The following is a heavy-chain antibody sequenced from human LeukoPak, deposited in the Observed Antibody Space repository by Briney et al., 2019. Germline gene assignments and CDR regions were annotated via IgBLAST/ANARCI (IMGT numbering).Heavy chain of an antibody. D-gene: IGHD3-22*01. CDR1: GGSVSSGSYY. Sequence: PSETLSLTCTVSGGSVSSGSYYWSWIRQPLGKGLEWIGYIYYSGSTNYNPSLKSRVTISVDTSKNQFSLKLSSVTAADTAVYYCARDLREDYYDSSGYYSGAFAFDYWGQGTLVTVSS. V-gene: IGHV4-61*01. J-gene: IGHJ4*02. CDR3: ARDLREDYYDSSGYYSGAFAFDY. CDR2: IYYSGST.